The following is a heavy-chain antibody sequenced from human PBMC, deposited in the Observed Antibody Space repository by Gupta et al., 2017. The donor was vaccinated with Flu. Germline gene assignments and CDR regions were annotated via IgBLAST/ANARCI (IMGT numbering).Heavy chain of an antibody. CDR1: GFTVSSNY. V-gene: IGHV3-66*02. CDR3: AREGAGRIVGATLGY. CDR2: IYSGGST. Sequence: EVQLVESGGGLVQPGGSLRLSCAASGFTVSSNYMSWVRQAPGKGLEWVSVIYSGGSTYYADSVKGRFTISRDNSKNTLYLQMNSLRAEDTAVYYCAREGAGRIVGATLGYWGQGTLVTVSS. J-gene: IGHJ4*02. D-gene: IGHD1-26*01.